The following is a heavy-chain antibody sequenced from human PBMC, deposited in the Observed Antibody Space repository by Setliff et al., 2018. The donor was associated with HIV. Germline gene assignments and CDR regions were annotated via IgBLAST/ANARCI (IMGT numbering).Heavy chain of an antibody. CDR3: ARSLVPSGYYYGRHAFDI. CDR1: GASIRGHY. D-gene: IGHD3-22*01. J-gene: IGHJ3*02. Sequence: SETLSLTCSVSGASIRGHYWCWIRQSPGKGLEWIGNIYYSGNNNYNPSFKSRVTISVDTSKNQFSLRVNSVTAADTAVYYCARSLVPSGYYYGRHAFDIWGRGTKVTVSS. CDR2: IYYSGNN. V-gene: IGHV4-59*08.